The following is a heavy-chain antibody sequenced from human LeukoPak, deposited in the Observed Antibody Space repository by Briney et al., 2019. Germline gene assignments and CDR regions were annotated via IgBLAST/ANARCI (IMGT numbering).Heavy chain of an antibody. CDR3: ARISSSNWYNERGAFDV. J-gene: IGHJ3*01. V-gene: IGHV4-59*01. CDR1: GGPISSYY. Sequence: SETLSLTCTVSGGPISSYYWSWLRQPPGKGLEWIGFVYYTGSTNYSPSLKSRVTISVDTSKNQFSLKLRSVTAADTAVYYCARISSSNWYNERGAFDVWGQGTMVTVSS. CDR2: VYYTGST. D-gene: IGHD6-13*01.